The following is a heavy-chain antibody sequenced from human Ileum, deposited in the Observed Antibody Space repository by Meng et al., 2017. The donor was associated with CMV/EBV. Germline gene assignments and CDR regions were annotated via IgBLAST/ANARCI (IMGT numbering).Heavy chain of an antibody. Sequence: GESLKISCAASGFTVSRNYLNWVRQAPGKGLESVSSISNSGSETYYAASVKGRFTISRDNAKDSLYLQMNSLRTEDTAVYFCARGSRAYGMDVWGQGTTVTVSS. J-gene: IGHJ6*02. D-gene: IGHD2-2*01. CDR1: GFTVSRNY. V-gene: IGHV3-21*01. CDR2: ISNSGSET. CDR3: ARGSRAYGMDV.